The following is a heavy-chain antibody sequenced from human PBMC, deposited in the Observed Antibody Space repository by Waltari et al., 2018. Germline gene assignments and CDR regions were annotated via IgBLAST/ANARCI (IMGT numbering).Heavy chain of an antibody. Sequence: EVQLLESGGGLVQPGGSLRLSCAASGFSFGGFGMNWVCQAPGKGLEWVSGVSGSGATTYYADSVRGRFTVSRDNNRNTMYLQMNSLRAEDTAVYYCAKAFRGYSGSYFDIWGRGTLVAVSA. V-gene: IGHV3-23*01. CDR3: AKAFRGYSGSYFDI. D-gene: IGHD5-12*01. J-gene: IGHJ4*02. CDR1: GFSFGGFG. CDR2: VSGSGATT.